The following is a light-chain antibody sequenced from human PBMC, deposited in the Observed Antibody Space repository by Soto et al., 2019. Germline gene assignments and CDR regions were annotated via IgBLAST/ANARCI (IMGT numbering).Light chain of an antibody. Sequence: DIQMTQSPSSLSASVGDRVTITCRASQSISSNLSWYQQIPGKAPKLLIYAASRLQSGVPSRFSASGSGTEFTLTISSLHPDDFASYYCQQSYSRVTFGQGTKVDI. CDR1: QSISSN. J-gene: IGKJ1*01. V-gene: IGKV1-39*01. CDR2: AAS. CDR3: QQSYSRVT.